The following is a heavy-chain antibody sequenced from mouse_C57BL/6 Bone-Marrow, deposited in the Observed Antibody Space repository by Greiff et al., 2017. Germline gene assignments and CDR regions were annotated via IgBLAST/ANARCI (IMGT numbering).Heavy chain of an antibody. Sequence: EVQLQQSVAELVRPGASVKLSCTASGFNIKNTYMHWVKQRPEQGLEWIGRIDPANGNTKYAPKFQGKATITADTSSNTAYLQRSSLTSEDTAIYYCARWAYCSNYLVADWGQGTLVTVSA. CDR3: ARWAYCSNYLVAD. J-gene: IGHJ3*01. D-gene: IGHD2-5*01. CDR1: GFNIKNTY. V-gene: IGHV14-3*01. CDR2: IDPANGNT.